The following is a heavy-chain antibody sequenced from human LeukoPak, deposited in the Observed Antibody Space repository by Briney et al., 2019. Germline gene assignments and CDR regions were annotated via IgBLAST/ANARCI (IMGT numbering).Heavy chain of an antibody. D-gene: IGHD3-22*01. CDR3: ARDPHYYDSSGYYPSDY. CDR2: IYSDNT. Sequence: GGSLRLSCTVSGFTVSSNSMSWVRQAPGKGLEWVSFIYSDNTHYSDSVKGRFTISRDNSKNTLYLQMNSLRAEDTAVYYCARDPHYYDSSGYYPSDYWGQGTLVTVSS. CDR1: GFTVSSNS. V-gene: IGHV3-53*01. J-gene: IGHJ4*02.